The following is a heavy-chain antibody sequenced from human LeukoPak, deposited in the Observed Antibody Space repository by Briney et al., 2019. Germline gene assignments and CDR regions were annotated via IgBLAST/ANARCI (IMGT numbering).Heavy chain of an antibody. V-gene: IGHV1-24*01. D-gene: IGHD1-7*01. CDR2: FDPEDGET. Sequence: GASVKVSCKVSGYTLTELSMHWVRQAPGKGLEWMGGFDPEDGETIYAQKFQGRVTITTDESTSTAYMELSSLRSEDTAVYYCATGKNWNYSYYYYYYMDVWGKGTTVTVSS. J-gene: IGHJ6*03. CDR1: GYTLTELS. CDR3: ATGKNWNYSYYYYYYMDV.